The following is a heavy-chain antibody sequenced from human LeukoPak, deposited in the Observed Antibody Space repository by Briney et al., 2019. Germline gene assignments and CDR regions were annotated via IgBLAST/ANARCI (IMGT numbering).Heavy chain of an antibody. V-gene: IGHV1-2*02. D-gene: IGHD4-11*01. CDR1: GYTFTGYY. Sequence: ASVKVSCKASGYTFTGYYMHWMRQAPGQGLEWTGWINPNSGGTNYAQKFQGRVTMARDTTISTAYMELSSLRSDDTAVYYCARDPRTTKNAFDIWGQGTMVTVSS. CDR2: INPNSGGT. J-gene: IGHJ3*02. CDR3: ARDPRTTKNAFDI.